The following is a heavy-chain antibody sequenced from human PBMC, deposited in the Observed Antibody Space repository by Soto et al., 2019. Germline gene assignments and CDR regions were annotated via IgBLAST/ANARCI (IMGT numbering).Heavy chain of an antibody. D-gene: IGHD4-17*01. CDR3: ARLGVTTFFVFNY. CDR2: IYPGDSDS. Sequence: RGESLKISCKGSGYSFSSYWIGWVRQMPGKGLEWMGIIYPGDSDSRYSPSFQGQVTISADRSIGTAYLQWSSLKASDTAMYYCARLGVTTFFVFNYWGQGTLVTVSS. V-gene: IGHV5-51*01. CDR1: GYSFSSYW. J-gene: IGHJ4*02.